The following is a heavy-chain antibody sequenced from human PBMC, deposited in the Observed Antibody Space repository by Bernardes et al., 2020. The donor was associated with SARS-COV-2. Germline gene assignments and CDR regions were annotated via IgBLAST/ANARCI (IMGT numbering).Heavy chain of an antibody. J-gene: IGHJ2*01. Sequence: GGSLRLSCAASGFTFSNYEMNWVRQAPGKGLEWVSYISNSGSTTYYADSVKGRFTISRDDAKNSLYLQMNSLRAEDTAVYYCARVPGGGNSLGYFDLWGRGTLVTVSS. CDR1: GFTFSNYE. CDR3: ARVPGGGNSLGYFDL. D-gene: IGHD2-21*01. V-gene: IGHV3-48*03. CDR2: ISNSGSTT.